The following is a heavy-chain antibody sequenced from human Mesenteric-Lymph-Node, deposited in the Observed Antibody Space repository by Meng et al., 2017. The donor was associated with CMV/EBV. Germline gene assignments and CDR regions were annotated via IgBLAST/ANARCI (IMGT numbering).Heavy chain of an antibody. V-gene: IGHV3-11*01. CDR3: ASSQYHLPNAFDI. D-gene: IGHD2-2*01. J-gene: IGHJ3*02. CDR1: GFTFSDYY. CDR2: ISSSGGTI. Sequence: GESLKISCAASGFTFSDYYMSWIRQTPGKGLEWVSYISSSGGTIYYADSVKGRFTISRDNAKNSLYLQMNSLRPEDTAVYYCASSQYHLPNAFDIWGQGTMVTVSS.